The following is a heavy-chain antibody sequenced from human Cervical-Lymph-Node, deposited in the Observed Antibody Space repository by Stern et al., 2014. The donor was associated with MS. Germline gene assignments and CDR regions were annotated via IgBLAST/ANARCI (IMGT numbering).Heavy chain of an antibody. Sequence: EVQLVESGGGLVQPGGSLKLSCAASGFTFSGSAMHWVRQASGKGLEWVGRIRSKANSYATAYAASVKGRFNMSRDDSKNTAYLQMNSLKTEDTAVYYCCTSTTVTTNYWGQGTLVTVSS. CDR2: IRSKANSYAT. V-gene: IGHV3-73*01. D-gene: IGHD4-17*01. CDR1: GFTFSGSA. CDR3: CTSTTVTTNY. J-gene: IGHJ4*02.